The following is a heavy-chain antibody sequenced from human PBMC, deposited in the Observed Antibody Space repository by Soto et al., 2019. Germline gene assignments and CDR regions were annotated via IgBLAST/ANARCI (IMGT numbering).Heavy chain of an antibody. CDR1: GYSFTSYW. CDR2: IYPGDSDT. J-gene: IGHJ6*02. Sequence: GESLKISCKGSGYSFTSYWIGWVRQMPGKGLEWMGIIYPGDSDTRYSPSFQGQVTISADKSISTAYLQWSSLKASDTAMYYCATHICYAGYWSKPGEDYYYGMDVWGQGTTVTVSS. V-gene: IGHV5-51*01. CDR3: ATHICYAGYWSKPGEDYYYGMDV. D-gene: IGHD3-16*01.